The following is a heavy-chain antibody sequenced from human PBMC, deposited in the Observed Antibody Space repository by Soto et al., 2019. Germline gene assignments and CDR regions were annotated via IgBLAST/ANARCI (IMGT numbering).Heavy chain of an antibody. CDR3: ARMRELWFGEGAVMDV. CDR2: IYPGDSYT. CDR1: GYSFTSYW. J-gene: IGHJ6*02. D-gene: IGHD3-10*01. Sequence: EVQLVQSGAEVKKPGESLKISCKGSGYSFTSYWIGWVRQMPGKGLEWMGIIYPGDSYTRYSPSFQGQVTISADKSIITAYLQWSSLKASDAAMYYWARMRELWFGEGAVMDVWGQGTTVTVSS. V-gene: IGHV5-51*03.